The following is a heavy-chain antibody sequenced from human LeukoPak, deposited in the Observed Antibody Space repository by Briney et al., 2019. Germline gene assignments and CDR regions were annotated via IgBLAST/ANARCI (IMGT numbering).Heavy chain of an antibody. Sequence: PSETLSLTCTVSGGSISSYYWSWIRQPPGKGLEWIGYIYYSGSTNYNPSLKSRVTISVDTSKNQFSLKLSSVTAADTAVYYCARYWGGHRAFDIWGQGTMVTVSS. J-gene: IGHJ3*02. V-gene: IGHV4-59*01. CDR2: IYYSGST. CDR3: ARYWGGHRAFDI. CDR1: GGSISSYY. D-gene: IGHD2-21*01.